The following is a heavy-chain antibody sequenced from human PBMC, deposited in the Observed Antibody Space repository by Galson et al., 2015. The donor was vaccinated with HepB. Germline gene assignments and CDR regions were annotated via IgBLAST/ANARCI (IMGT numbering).Heavy chain of an antibody. CDR2: IWYDGSNK. D-gene: IGHD5-18*01. CDR1: GFTFSSYG. J-gene: IGHJ6*02. Sequence: SLRLSCAASGFTFSSYGMHWVRQAPGKGLEWVAVIWYDGSNKYYADSVKGRFTISRDNSKNTLYLQMNSLRAEDTAVYYCARDRGSIPLTAMVRYGMDVWGQGTTVTVSS. V-gene: IGHV3-33*01. CDR3: ARDRGSIPLTAMVRYGMDV.